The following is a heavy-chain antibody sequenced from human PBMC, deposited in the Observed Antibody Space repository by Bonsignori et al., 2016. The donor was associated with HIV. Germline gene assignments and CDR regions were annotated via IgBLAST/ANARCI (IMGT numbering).Heavy chain of an antibody. CDR2: ISFDGRSK. Sequence: GGSLRLSCAGSGFTFSNYAMHWVRQAPGKGLEWVAVISFDGRSKFYSNSVKGRFTISRDNSKSTVYLQMSSLRPDDTAVYFCARDRGSTGWPPFDFWGRECWSPSPQ. D-gene: IGHD6-19*01. V-gene: IGHV3-30*04. J-gene: IGHJ4*02. CDR3: ARDRGSTGWPPFDF. CDR1: GFTFSNYA.